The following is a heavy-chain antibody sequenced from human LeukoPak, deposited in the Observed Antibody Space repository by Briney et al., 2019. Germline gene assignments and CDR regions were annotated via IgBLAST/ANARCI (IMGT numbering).Heavy chain of an antibody. CDR2: ISGGDGRT. Sequence: WVSGISGGDGRTYYADSVRGRFTITRDNSKKTVDLQMNSLRAEDTAVYYCAWGWLQPFDYWGQGTLVTVSS. CDR3: AWGWLQPFDY. J-gene: IGHJ4*02. V-gene: IGHV3-23*01. D-gene: IGHD5-24*01.